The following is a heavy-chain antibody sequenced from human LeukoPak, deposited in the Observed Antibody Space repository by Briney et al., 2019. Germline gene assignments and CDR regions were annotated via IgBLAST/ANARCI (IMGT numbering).Heavy chain of an antibody. D-gene: IGHD1-26*01. CDR2: ISDSGGDT. Sequence: GGSLRLSCAVPGFTFSNSAMTWVRRAPGKGLEWVAAISDSGGDTIYTDSVKDRFTISRDNSKNTLYLQMNSLRADDTAVYYCAKGGSYGPLHYWGQGTLVTVSS. CDR1: GFTFSNSA. V-gene: IGHV3-23*01. CDR3: AKGGSYGPLHY. J-gene: IGHJ4*02.